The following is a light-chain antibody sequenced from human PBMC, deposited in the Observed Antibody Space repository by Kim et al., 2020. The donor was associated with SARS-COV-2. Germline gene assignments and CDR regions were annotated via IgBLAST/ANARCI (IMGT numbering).Light chain of an antibody. V-gene: IGKV1-5*03. J-gene: IGKJ1*01. CDR2: KAS. CDR1: QSISSS. Sequence: DIQMTQSTSTLSASVGDRLTITCRDSQSISSSLAWYQQKPGKAPKLRTYKASTLESGFPSRFSGSGSGTQFTLTVSGLQPDDFVTYNCQQYKRYSWAFGQRTQV. CDR3: QQYKRYSWA.